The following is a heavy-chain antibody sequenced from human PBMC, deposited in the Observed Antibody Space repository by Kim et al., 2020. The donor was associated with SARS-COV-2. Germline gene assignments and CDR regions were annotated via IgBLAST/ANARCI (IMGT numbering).Heavy chain of an antibody. D-gene: IGHD3-10*01. Sequence: SETLSLTCAVYGGSFSGYYWSWIRQPPGKGLEWIGEINHSGSTNYNPSLKSRVTISVDTTKNKSSLKLSTVTAADTAVHYCARGRLRLLCVGVLSRFDY. J-gene: IGHJ4*01. CDR1: GGSFSGYY. CDR3: ARGRLRLLCVGVLSRFDY. V-gene: IGHV4-34*01. CDR2: INHSGST.